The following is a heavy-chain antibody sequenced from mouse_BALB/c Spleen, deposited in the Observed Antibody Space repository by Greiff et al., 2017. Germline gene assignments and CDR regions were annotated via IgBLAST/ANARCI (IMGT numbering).Heavy chain of an antibody. Sequence: EVHLVESGGGLVQPGGSRKLSCAASGFTFSSFGMHWVRQAPEKGLEWVAYISSGSSTIYYADTVKGRFTISRDNPKNTLFLQMTSLRSEDTAMYYCARYGIYAMDYWGQGTSVTVSS. CDR3: ARYGIYAMDY. CDR2: ISSGSSTI. V-gene: IGHV5-17*02. D-gene: IGHD1-1*02. CDR1: GFTFSSFG. J-gene: IGHJ4*01.